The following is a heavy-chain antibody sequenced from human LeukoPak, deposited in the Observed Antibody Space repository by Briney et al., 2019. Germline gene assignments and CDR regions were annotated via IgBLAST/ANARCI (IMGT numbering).Heavy chain of an antibody. CDR3: ARDPPNGSGSYYGIDY. J-gene: IGHJ4*02. D-gene: IGHD3-10*01. CDR2: IWYDGSNK. CDR1: GFTFSSYG. V-gene: IGHV3-33*01. Sequence: PGGSLRLSCAASGFTFSSYGMHWVRQAPGKGLEWVAVIWYDGSNKYYADSVKGRFTISRDNSKNTLYLQMNSLRAEDTAVYYCARDPPNGSGSYYGIDYWGQGTLVTVSS.